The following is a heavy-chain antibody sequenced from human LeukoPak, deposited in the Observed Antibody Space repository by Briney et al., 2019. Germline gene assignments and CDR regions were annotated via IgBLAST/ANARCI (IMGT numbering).Heavy chain of an antibody. V-gene: IGHV4-31*03. J-gene: IGHJ4*02. CDR2: ICYSGGT. Sequence: SEALSLTCTVSGGSISSGNYYWSWIRQHPGKGLEWIGYICYSGGTYYNPSLKSRVTISVDTSKNQFSLKLSSVTAADTAVYSCARVYYYDSSGCFDYWGQGTLVTVSS. CDR1: GGSISSGNYY. CDR3: ARVYYYDSSGCFDY. D-gene: IGHD3-22*01.